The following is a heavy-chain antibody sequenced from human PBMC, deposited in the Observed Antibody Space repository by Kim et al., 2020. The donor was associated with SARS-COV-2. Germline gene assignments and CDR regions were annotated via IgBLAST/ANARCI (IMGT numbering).Heavy chain of an antibody. CDR3: VRDWYINHYYYGMDV. J-gene: IGHJ6*02. V-gene: IGHV3-74*01. Sequence: GGSLRLSCAASGFTFSNYWMHWVRRAPGKGLMWVSRINTDGSHTSYTDSVKGRFTISRDNARNTMYLQMNSLGVEDSTVYYCVRDWYINHYYYGMDVWGHGATVTVSS. D-gene: IGHD1-1*01. CDR2: INTDGSHT. CDR1: GFTFSNYW.